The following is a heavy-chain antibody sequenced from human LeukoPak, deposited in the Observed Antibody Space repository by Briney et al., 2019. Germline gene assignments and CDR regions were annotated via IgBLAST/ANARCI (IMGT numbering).Heavy chain of an antibody. CDR1: GGSFSGYF. J-gene: IGHJ6*04. Sequence: PSETLSLTCAVYGGSFSGYFWSWIRQPPGKGLEWIGEINHSGTTNYNPSLKSRVTISVDTSKNQFSLKLSSVTAADTAVYYCARVGHLSSRTPDVWGKGTTVTVSS. CDR2: INHSGTT. V-gene: IGHV4-34*01. CDR3: ARVGHLSSRTPDV. D-gene: IGHD3-16*02.